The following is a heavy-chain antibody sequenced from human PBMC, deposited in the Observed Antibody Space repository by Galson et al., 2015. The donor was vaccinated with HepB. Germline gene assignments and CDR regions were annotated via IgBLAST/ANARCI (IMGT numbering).Heavy chain of an antibody. J-gene: IGHJ4*02. CDR3: ARDGQFLEWLGYFDY. CDR2: ISFDGRNK. V-gene: IGHV3-30*04. Sequence: LRLSCAVSGFTFSSYTMHWVRQAPGKGLEWVAIISFDGRNKYYADSVKGRLTISRDNSKNTLYLHMNNLGTEDTAVYYCARDGQFLEWLGYFDYWGQGTLVTVSS. CDR1: GFTFSSYT. D-gene: IGHD3-3*01.